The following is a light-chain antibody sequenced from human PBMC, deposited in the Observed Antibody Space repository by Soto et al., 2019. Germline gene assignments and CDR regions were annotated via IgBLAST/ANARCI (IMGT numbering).Light chain of an antibody. CDR3: QSYDSSLSGYV. CDR2: GNN. Sequence: QAVVTQPPSVSGAPGQRVTISCTGSSANIGAAYNVDWYQQLPGTAPKLLIYGNNNRPSGVPARFSGSKSGTSASLAIAALQAEDEGDYYCQSYDSSLSGYVFGTGTKLTVL. CDR1: SANIGAAYN. V-gene: IGLV1-40*01. J-gene: IGLJ1*01.